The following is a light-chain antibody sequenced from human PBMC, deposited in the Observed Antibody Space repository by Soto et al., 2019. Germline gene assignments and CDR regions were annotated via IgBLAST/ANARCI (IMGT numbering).Light chain of an antibody. CDR2: NCH. Sequence: QSVLTQPPSAAATPEQNVTISCSGGTSDIGSNTTRWHRPLPGARPTLVVFNCHQRPSGVPDRISGSKSGTSASLAISGLQSEDEADYSCAAWDGSLKDYDIGTGTKVTGL. V-gene: IGLV1-44*01. CDR1: TSDIGSNT. J-gene: IGLJ1*01. CDR3: AAWDGSLKDYD.